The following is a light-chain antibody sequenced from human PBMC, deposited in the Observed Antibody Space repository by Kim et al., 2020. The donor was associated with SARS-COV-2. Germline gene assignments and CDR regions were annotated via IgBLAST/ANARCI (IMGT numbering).Light chain of an antibody. CDR2: DAS. CDR1: QDISNY. J-gene: IGKJ2*01. CDR3: QQYENHPYT. V-gene: IGKV1-33*01. Sequence: SASVRNRVTITCQASQDISNYLNWYQQRSGKAPKRLIDDASNLETGVTSRFSGSGSGTDFTFTISSLQPEDIATYYCQQYENHPYTFGQGTKLEI.